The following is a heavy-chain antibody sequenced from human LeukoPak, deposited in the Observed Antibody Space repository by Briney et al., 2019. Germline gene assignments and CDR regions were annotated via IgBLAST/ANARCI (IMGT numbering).Heavy chain of an antibody. J-gene: IGHJ5*02. CDR1: GFTFSDSS. D-gene: IGHD2-2*01. V-gene: IGHV3-21*01. Sequence: GGSLRLSCAASGFTFSDSSINWVRQAPGKGLEWVSSISSSSSYIYYADSVKGRFTISRDNAKNSLYLQMNSLRAEDTAVYYCVRDRGCSSTSCYPNWFDPWGQGTLVTVSS. CDR3: VRDRGCSSTSCYPNWFDP. CDR2: ISSSSSYI.